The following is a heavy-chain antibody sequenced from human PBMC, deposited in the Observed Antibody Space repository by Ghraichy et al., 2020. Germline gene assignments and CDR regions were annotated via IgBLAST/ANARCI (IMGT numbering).Heavy chain of an antibody. CDR2: LNPDSGNT. CDR1: GYTFTSYD. D-gene: IGHD1-26*01. V-gene: IGHV1-8*01. J-gene: IGHJ6*03. Sequence: ASVKVSCEASGYTFTSYDINWVRQAPGQGLEWMGWLNPDSGNTGYSRKFQGGVTMTANTSTTTCYMDLTSLKSEDTAVYYFARGTREALAFLLLGYNMDVWGRGTTVTVSS. CDR3: ARGTREALAFLLLGYNMDV.